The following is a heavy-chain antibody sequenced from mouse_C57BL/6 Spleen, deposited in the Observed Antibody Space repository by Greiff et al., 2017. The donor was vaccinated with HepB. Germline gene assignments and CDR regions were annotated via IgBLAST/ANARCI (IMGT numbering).Heavy chain of an antibody. CDR3: AREQTGTGYFDY. V-gene: IGHV1-4*01. J-gene: IGHJ2*01. Sequence: QVQLKESGAELARPGASVKMSCKASGYTFTSYTMHWVKQRPGQGLEWIGYINPSSGYTKYNQKFKDKATLTADKSSSTAYMQLSSLTSEDSAVYYCAREQTGTGYFDYWGQGTTLTVSS. CDR1: GYTFTSYT. CDR2: INPSSGYT. D-gene: IGHD4-1*01.